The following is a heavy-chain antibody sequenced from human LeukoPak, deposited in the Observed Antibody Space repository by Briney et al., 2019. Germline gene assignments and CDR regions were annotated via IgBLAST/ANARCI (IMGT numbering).Heavy chain of an antibody. Sequence: GGSLKLSCAASGFTFSVSAIHWARQASGKGLEWVGRIRSKANSYATEYAASVKGRFTISRDDSTNTAYLQMSSLKTEDTAMYFCSSLSNGDGVSIFDYWGQGTLVTVSS. J-gene: IGHJ4*02. CDR1: GFTFSVSA. V-gene: IGHV3-73*01. D-gene: IGHD4-17*01. CDR3: SSLSNGDGVSIFDY. CDR2: IRSKANSYAT.